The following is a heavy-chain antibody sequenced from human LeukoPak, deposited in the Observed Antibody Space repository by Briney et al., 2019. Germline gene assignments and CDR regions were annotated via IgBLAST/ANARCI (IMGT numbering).Heavy chain of an antibody. CDR3: ARVLGSTSYHMDV. Sequence: GGSLRLSCAASGFTFSSYWMSWVRQAPGKGLEWVANIKQDGSEKYYVDSVKGRFTISRDNAKNSLYLQMNSLRAEDTAVYYCARVLGSTSYHMDVWGKGTTVTVSS. D-gene: IGHD2-2*01. J-gene: IGHJ6*03. CDR2: IKQDGSEK. V-gene: IGHV3-7*01. CDR1: GFTFSSYW.